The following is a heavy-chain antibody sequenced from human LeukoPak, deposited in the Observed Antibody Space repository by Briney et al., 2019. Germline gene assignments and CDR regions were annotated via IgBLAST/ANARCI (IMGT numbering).Heavy chain of an antibody. D-gene: IGHD2-15*01. Sequence: SETLSLTCTVSGGSISSGGDYWSWIRQHPGKGLEWIGYSYYSRSTYYNPSLKSRVTISVDTSKNQFSLKLSSVTAADTAVYYCARVGYCSGGSCYAHFDYWGQGTLVTVSS. J-gene: IGHJ4*02. CDR1: GGSISSGGDY. CDR3: ARVGYCSGGSCYAHFDY. V-gene: IGHV4-31*03. CDR2: SYYSRST.